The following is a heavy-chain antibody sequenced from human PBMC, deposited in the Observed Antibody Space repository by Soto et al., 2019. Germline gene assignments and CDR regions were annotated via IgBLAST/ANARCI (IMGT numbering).Heavy chain of an antibody. CDR3: ARAEKGYSGYAFDI. CDR1: GYTFTGYY. J-gene: IGHJ3*02. V-gene: IGHV1-2*04. Sequence: QVQLVQSGAEVKKPGASVKVSCKASGYTFTGYYMHWVRQAPGQGLEWMGWINPNSGGTNYAQKFKGWVTMTRDTSISTAYMELSRLRSDDTAVYYCARAEKGYSGYAFDIWGQGTMVTVSS. D-gene: IGHD5-12*01. CDR2: INPNSGGT.